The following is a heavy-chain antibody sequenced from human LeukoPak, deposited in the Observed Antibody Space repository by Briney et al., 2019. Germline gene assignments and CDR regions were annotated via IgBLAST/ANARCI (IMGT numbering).Heavy chain of an antibody. D-gene: IGHD3-22*01. Sequence: VASVKVSCKVSGKTLTELSMYWVRQAPGKGLEWMVRFDPEDGETIYGQKLQGRITLTEDTSTDTAYMELSSLRSEDTAVYYCTTDPTYYPDSSGYLVYWGQGTLVTVSS. V-gene: IGHV1-24*01. CDR2: FDPEDGET. J-gene: IGHJ4*02. CDR1: GKTLTELS. CDR3: TTDPTYYPDSSGYLVY.